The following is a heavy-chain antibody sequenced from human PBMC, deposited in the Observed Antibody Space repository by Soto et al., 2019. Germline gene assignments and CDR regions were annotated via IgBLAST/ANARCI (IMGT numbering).Heavy chain of an antibody. V-gene: IGHV1-69*13. CDR3: ARSVDIVATTSNYYYYYGMDV. CDR2: IIPIFGTA. D-gene: IGHD5-12*01. Sequence: SVKVSCKASGGTFSSYAISWVRQAPGQGLEWMGGIIPIFGTANYAQKFQGRVTITADESTSTAYMELSSLRSEDTAVYYCARSVDIVATTSNYYYYYGMDVWGQGPTVTVSS. J-gene: IGHJ6*02. CDR1: GGTFSSYA.